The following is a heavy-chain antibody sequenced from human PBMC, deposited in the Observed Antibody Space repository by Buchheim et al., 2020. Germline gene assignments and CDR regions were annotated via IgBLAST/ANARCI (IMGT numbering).Heavy chain of an antibody. CDR2: ISSSSSII. CDR1: GFAFSDYS. CDR3: GTVGFWSGYPDY. V-gene: IGHV3-21*01. D-gene: IGHD3-3*01. J-gene: IGHJ4*02. Sequence: EVQLVESGGGLVKPGGSLKLSCTGSGFAFSDYSMNWVRQAPGKGLEWVSSISSSSSIIYYADSVKGRFTISRDHAKNSVYLQMNSLRVEDTAVYFCGTVGFWSGYPDYWGQGTL.